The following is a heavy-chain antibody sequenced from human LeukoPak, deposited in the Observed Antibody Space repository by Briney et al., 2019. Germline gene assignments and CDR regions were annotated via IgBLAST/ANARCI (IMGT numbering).Heavy chain of an antibody. V-gene: IGHV3-21*01. Sequence: GGSLRLSCAASGFSFSSYSMNWVRLAPGKGLEWVSSISSSSIYIYYADSVKGRFTISRDNAKNSLYLQMNSLRAEDTAVYYCASDDYGGFDIWGRGTMVTVSS. J-gene: IGHJ3*02. CDR3: ASDDYGGFDI. CDR2: ISSSSIYI. D-gene: IGHD4-23*01. CDR1: GFSFSSYS.